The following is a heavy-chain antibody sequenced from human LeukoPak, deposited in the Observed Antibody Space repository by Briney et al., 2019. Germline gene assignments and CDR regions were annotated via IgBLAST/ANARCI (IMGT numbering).Heavy chain of an antibody. D-gene: IGHD6-19*01. CDR3: AKDLISALYSSGRTFDY. CDR2: ISGSGGST. CDR1: GFTFSSYA. V-gene: IGHV3-23*01. J-gene: IGHJ4*02. Sequence: GGSLRLSCAASGFTFSSYAMSWVRQAPGKGLEWVSAISGSGGSTYYADSVKGRFTISRDNSKNTLYLQMNSLRAEDTAVYYCAKDLISALYSSGRTFDYWGQGTLVTVSS.